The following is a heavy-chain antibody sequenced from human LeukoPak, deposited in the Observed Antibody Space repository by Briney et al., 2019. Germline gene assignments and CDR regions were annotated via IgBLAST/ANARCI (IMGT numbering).Heavy chain of an antibody. J-gene: IGHJ4*02. D-gene: IGHD3-9*01. V-gene: IGHV3-30*18. Sequence: VGSLRLSCAASGVTFSSYGMHGVRQAPGKGGGWGAAILYDGSNTYYVASVKGRFTISRDNSKNTLYLQMNSLRAEDTAVYYCAKDGGAPYDILTGEGRLMDYWGQGTLVTVSS. CDR2: ILYDGSNT. CDR1: GVTFSSYG. CDR3: AKDGGAPYDILTGEGRLMDY.